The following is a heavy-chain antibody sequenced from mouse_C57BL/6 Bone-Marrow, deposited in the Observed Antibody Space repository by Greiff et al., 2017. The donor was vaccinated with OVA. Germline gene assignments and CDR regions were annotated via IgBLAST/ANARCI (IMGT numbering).Heavy chain of an antibody. D-gene: IGHD1-1*01. Sequence: QVQLQQPGTELVKPGASVKLSCKASGYTFTSYWLHWVKQRPGQGLEWIGNINPSNGGTNYNEKFKNKATLTVDTSSSTAYMQLSSQTSEDSAVYYGARWCYGSSYVDYWGQGTTLTVSS. CDR3: ARWCYGSSYVDY. CDR2: INPSNGGT. J-gene: IGHJ2*01. V-gene: IGHV1-53*01. CDR1: GYTFTSYW.